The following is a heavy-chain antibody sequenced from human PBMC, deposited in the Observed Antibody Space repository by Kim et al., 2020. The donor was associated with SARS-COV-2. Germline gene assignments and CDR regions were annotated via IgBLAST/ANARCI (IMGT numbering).Heavy chain of an antibody. Sequence: GGSLRLSCAASGFTFSGSAMHWVRQASGKGLEWVGRIRSKANGYATAYAASVKGRFTISRDDSKNTAYLQMNSLKTEDTAVYYCTIGYCTNGVCYSYDYWGQGTLVTVSS. J-gene: IGHJ4*02. CDR1: GFTFSGSA. CDR3: TIGYCTNGVCYSYDY. V-gene: IGHV3-73*01. CDR2: IRSKANGYAT. D-gene: IGHD2-8*01.